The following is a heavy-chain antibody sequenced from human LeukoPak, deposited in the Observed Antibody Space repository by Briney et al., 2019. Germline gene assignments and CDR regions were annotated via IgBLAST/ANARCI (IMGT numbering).Heavy chain of an antibody. CDR3: ARAVAGTEGWFDY. J-gene: IGHJ4*02. CDR2: TYYRSTWYN. Sequence: SQTLSLTCAISGDSVSSNSVTWNWIRQSPSRGLEWLGRTYYRSTWYNDYAVSVRGRITVNPDTSKNQFSLHLNSVTPEDTAVYYCARAVAGTEGWFDYWGQGILVTVSS. V-gene: IGHV6-1*01. D-gene: IGHD6-19*01. CDR1: GDSVSSNSVT.